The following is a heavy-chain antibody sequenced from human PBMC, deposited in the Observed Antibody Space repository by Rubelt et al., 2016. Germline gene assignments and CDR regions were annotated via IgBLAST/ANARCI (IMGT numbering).Heavy chain of an antibody. J-gene: IGHJ6*02. D-gene: IGHD1-26*01. CDR3: ASSVAVSGGGYYGMDV. Sequence: GLECIGEIYHGGSTNYNPSLKSRVTISVEKSKNQFSLKLSSVTAADTAEYYCASSVAVSGGGYYGMDVWGQGTTVTVSS. CDR2: IYHGGST. V-gene: IGHV4-4*02.